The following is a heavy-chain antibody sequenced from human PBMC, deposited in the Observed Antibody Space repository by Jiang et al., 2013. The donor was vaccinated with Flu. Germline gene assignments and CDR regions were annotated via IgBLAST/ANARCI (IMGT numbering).Heavy chain of an antibody. V-gene: IGHV4-61*01. CDR2: IFYSGGT. CDR1: GGSVNSGNYY. D-gene: IGHD2-2*02. CDR3: ARDGHCNNTSCYTRGNLYYMDV. J-gene: IGHJ6*03. Sequence: GSGLVKPSETLSLTCTVSGGSVNSGNYYWSWIRQPPGKGLEWIGYIFYSGGTNYNPSLKSRVTISVDTSKNQFSLKLSSMTAADTAVYFCARDGHCNNTSCYTRGNLYYMDV.